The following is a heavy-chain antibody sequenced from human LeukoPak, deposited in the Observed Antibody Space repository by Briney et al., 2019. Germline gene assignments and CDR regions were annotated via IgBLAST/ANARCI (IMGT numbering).Heavy chain of an antibody. Sequence: SETLSLTCAVYGGSFSGYYWSWIRQPPGKGLEWIGEINHSGSTNYNPSLKSRVTISVDTSKNQFSLKLSSVTAADTAVYYCARGIGFDYWGQGTLVTVSS. V-gene: IGHV4-34*01. J-gene: IGHJ4*02. CDR2: INHSGST. CDR3: ARGIGFDY. D-gene: IGHD3-22*01. CDR1: GGSFSGYY.